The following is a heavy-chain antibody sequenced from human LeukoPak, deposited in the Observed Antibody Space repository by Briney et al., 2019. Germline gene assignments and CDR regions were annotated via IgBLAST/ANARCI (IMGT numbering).Heavy chain of an antibody. CDR1: GGSISSYY. CDR2: IYYSGST. CDR3: ACSGYSYCNYDY. J-gene: IGHJ4*02. V-gene: IGHV4-59*01. D-gene: IGHD5-18*01. Sequence: SETLSLTYTVSGGSISSYYWSWIRQPPGKGLEWIGYIYYSGSTNYNPSLKSRVTISVDTSKNQFSLKLSSVTDADTAVYYCACSGYSYCNYDYWGQGTLVTVSS.